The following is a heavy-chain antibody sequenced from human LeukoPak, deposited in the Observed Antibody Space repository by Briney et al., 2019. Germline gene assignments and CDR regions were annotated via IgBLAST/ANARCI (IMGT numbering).Heavy chain of an antibody. CDR1: GFTFSSYG. J-gene: IGHJ4*02. CDR2: IRYDGSNK. D-gene: IGHD6-19*01. V-gene: IGHV3-30*02. Sequence: PGGSLRLSCAASGFTFSSYGMHWVRQAPGKGLEWVAFIRYDGSNKYYADSVKGRFTISRDNSKNTLYLQMNSLRAEDTAVYYCAKVRRYSSDWYGGYWGQGTLVTVSS. CDR3: AKVRRYSSDWYGGY.